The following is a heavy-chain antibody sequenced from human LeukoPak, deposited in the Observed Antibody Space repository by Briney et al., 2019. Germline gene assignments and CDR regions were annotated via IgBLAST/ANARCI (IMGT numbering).Heavy chain of an antibody. CDR2: ISSNGGST. Sequence: GGSLRLSCAASGFTFSSYAMHWVRQAPGKGLEYVSAISSNGGSTYYANSVKGRFTISRDNSKNTLYLQMGSLRAEDMAVYYCARDSGDTAIGPFDYWGQGTLVTVSS. D-gene: IGHD5-18*01. CDR1: GFTFSSYA. J-gene: IGHJ4*02. CDR3: ARDSGDTAIGPFDY. V-gene: IGHV3-64*01.